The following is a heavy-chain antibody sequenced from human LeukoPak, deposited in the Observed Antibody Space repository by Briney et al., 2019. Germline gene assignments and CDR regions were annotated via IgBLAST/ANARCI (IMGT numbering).Heavy chain of an antibody. CDR3: ARVVYGDYAGDIYNWFDP. Sequence: PSETLSLTCTVSGGSIGSYYWSWIRQPPGKGLEWIGYIYYSGSTNYNPSLKSRVTISVDTSKNQFSLKLSSVTAADTAVYYCARVVYGDYAGDIYNWFDPWGQGTLVTVSS. V-gene: IGHV4-59*01. D-gene: IGHD4-17*01. CDR1: GGSIGSYY. CDR2: IYYSGST. J-gene: IGHJ5*02.